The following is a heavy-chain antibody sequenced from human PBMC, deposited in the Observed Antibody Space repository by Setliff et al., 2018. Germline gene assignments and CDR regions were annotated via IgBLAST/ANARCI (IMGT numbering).Heavy chain of an antibody. J-gene: IGHJ3*02. D-gene: IGHD2-15*01. CDR2: INYSGIT. Sequence: PSETLSLTCGVSGDSISSSSYYWGWIRQPPGKGLEWIGSINYSGITYYSPSLESRVIVSVDTSKNQFSLKLSSVTAADTAVYYCARLPGYCNGGNCYGYYTFDIWGQGTMVTVSS. CDR1: GDSISSSSYY. CDR3: ARLPGYCNGGNCYGYYTFDI. V-gene: IGHV4-39*01.